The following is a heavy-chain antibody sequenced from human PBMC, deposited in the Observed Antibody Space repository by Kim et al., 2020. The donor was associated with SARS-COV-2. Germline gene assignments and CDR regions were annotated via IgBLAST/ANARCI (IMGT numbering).Heavy chain of an antibody. CDR1: GFTFSNAW. D-gene: IGHD1-26*01. Sequence: GGSLRLSCAASGFTFSNAWMSWVRQAPGKGLEWVGRIKSKTDGGKKDYAAPVKGRFTISRDDSKNTLYLHMNSPKTEDTAVYYCTTLEWELPTYWGQGTRVTVPS. CDR2: IKSKTDGGKK. J-gene: IGHJ4*02. V-gene: IGHV3-15*01. CDR3: TTLEWELPTY.